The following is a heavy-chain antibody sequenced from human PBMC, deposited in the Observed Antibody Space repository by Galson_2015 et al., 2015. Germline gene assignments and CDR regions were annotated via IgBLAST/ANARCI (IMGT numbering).Heavy chain of an antibody. J-gene: IGHJ6*03. D-gene: IGHD3-3*01. CDR2: ISSSSGSS. CDR1: GFTFNSHG. Sequence: CAASGFTFNSHGMNWVRQAPGKGLEWISYISSSSGSSYYADSVKGRFTISKDNAKGSLFLQMNSLRDEDTAVYYCARRPVLYDLSLANIFYYYYMDVWGKGTTVIVSS. V-gene: IGHV3-48*02. CDR3: ARRPVLYDLSLANIFYYYYMDV.